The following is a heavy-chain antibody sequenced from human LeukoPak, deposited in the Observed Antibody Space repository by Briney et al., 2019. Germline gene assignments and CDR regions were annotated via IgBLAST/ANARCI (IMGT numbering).Heavy chain of an antibody. J-gene: IGHJ4*02. D-gene: IGHD1-26*01. Sequence: GGSLRLSCAASGFTFNSYGMSWVRQAPGKGLEWVSGISGSGGSTYYADSVKGRFTISRDNSKNTLYLQVNSLRAEDTAVYYCAKGGKWDVTPYDYWGQGTLVTVSS. CDR3: AKGGKWDVTPYDY. CDR1: GFTFNSYG. CDR2: ISGSGGST. V-gene: IGHV3-23*01.